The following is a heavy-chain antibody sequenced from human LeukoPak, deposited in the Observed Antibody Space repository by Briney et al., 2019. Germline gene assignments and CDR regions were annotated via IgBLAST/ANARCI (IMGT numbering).Heavy chain of an antibody. CDR3: ARDSSSGFDY. J-gene: IGHJ4*02. V-gene: IGHV4-39*07. CDR2: IYYSGST. Sequence: PSETLSLTCTVSGGSISSSSYYWGWIRQPPGTGLEWIGSIYYSGSTYYNPSLKSRVTISVDTSKNQFSLKLSSVTAADTAVYYCARDSSSGFDYWGQGTLVTVSS. CDR1: GGSISSSSYY. D-gene: IGHD6-6*01.